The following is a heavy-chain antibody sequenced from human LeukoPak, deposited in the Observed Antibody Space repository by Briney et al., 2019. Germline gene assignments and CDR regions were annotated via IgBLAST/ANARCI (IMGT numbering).Heavy chain of an antibody. Sequence: PGGSLRLSCAASGFTFGSYAMDWVRQAPGKGLEWVSAISGSGGSAYYADSVKGRFTISRDNSKYTLYLQMYSLRAEDTAVYYCAKDLHDYGDYVGWFDSWGQGTLVTVSS. CDR1: GFTFGSYA. D-gene: IGHD4-17*01. J-gene: IGHJ5*01. CDR3: AKDLHDYGDYVGWFDS. CDR2: ISGSGGSA. V-gene: IGHV3-23*01.